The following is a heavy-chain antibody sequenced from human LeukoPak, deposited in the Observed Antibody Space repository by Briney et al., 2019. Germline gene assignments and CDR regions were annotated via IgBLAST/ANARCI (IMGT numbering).Heavy chain of an antibody. CDR3: ARDGSGSYFDYFDY. Sequence: ASVKASCKASGYTFINYYLHWVRQAPGQGLEWMGIINPSGGNTSYSQKFQGRVTMTRDTSTSTVYMELSSLRSEDTAVFYCARDGSGSYFDYFDYWGQGTLVTVSS. J-gene: IGHJ4*02. CDR1: GYTFINYY. V-gene: IGHV1-46*01. D-gene: IGHD1-26*01. CDR2: INPSGGNT.